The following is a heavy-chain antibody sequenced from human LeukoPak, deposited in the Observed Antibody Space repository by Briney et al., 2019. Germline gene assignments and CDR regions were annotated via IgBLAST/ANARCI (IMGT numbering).Heavy chain of an antibody. J-gene: IGHJ4*02. Sequence: PSETLSLTCTVSGGSISSYYWSWIRQPAGKGLEWIGRISTSGSTNYNPSLKSRITISVDTSKNQFSLNLSSVTAVDTAVYYCARAASQAFDYWGQGTLVTVSS. V-gene: IGHV4-4*07. CDR2: ISTSGST. CDR3: ARAASQAFDY. CDR1: GGSISSYY.